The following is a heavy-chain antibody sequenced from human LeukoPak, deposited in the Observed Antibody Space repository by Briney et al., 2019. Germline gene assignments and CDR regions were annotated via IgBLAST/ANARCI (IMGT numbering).Heavy chain of an antibody. CDR1: GFTFSRYT. Sequence: GGSLRLSCAASGFTFSRYTMNWVRQAPGKGLEWVSSVSGSSSSIYYADSVKGRFTISRDNAKNSLYLQMNSLRAEDTAVYYCAREGQYPYSYYYMDVWGKGTTVTVSS. CDR3: AREGQYPYSYYYMDV. J-gene: IGHJ6*03. CDR2: VSGSSSSI. V-gene: IGHV3-21*01. D-gene: IGHD2-2*01.